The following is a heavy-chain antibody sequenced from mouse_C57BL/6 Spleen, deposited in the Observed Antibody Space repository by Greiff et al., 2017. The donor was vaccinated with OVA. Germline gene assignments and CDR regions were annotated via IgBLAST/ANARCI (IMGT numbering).Heavy chain of an antibody. CDR2: INPSSGYT. J-gene: IGHJ1*03. CDR1: GYTFTSYT. Sequence: QVQLKQSGAELARPGASVKMSCKASGYTFTSYTMHWVKQRPGQGLEWIGYINPSSGYTKYNQKFKDKATLTADKSSSTAYMQLSSLTSEDSAVYYCARYPPDWYFDVWGTGTTVTVSS. V-gene: IGHV1-4*01. CDR3: ARYPPDWYFDV.